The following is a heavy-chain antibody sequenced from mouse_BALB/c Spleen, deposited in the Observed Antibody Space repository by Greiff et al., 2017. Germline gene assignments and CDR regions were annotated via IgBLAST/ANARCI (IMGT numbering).Heavy chain of an antibody. CDR3: ARIGNYPYYYAMDY. CDR1: GYSITSGYY. D-gene: IGHD2-1*01. V-gene: IGHV3-6*02. Sequence: EVQLVESGPGLVKPSQSLSLTCSVTGYSITSGYYWNWIRQFPGNKLEWMGYISYDGSNNYNPSLKNRISITRDTSKNQFFLKLNSVTTEDTATYYCARIGNYPYYYAMDYWGQGTSVTVSS. J-gene: IGHJ4*01. CDR2: ISYDGSN.